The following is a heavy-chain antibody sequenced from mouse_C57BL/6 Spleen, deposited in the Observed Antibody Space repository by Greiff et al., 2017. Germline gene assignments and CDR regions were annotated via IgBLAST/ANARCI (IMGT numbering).Heavy chain of an antibody. CDR3: AREYGDD. V-gene: IGHV1-82*01. D-gene: IGHD1-1*02. J-gene: IGHJ2*01. CDR2: IYPGDGDT. CDR1: GYAFSSSW. Sequence: VQLQQSGPELVKPGASVKISCKASGYAFSSSWMNWVKQRPGKGLEWIGRIYPGDGDTNYKGKFKGKATLTADKSSSTAYMQLSSLTSEDSAVYFCAREYGDDWGQGTTLTVSA.